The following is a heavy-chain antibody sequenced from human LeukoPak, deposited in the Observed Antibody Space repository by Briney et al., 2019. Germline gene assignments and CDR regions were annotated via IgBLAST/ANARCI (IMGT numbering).Heavy chain of an antibody. D-gene: IGHD1-26*01. CDR1: GFSFSYSG. J-gene: IGHJ4*02. CDR2: VWFGESVQ. V-gene: IGHV3-30*18. Sequence: PGRSLRLSCAASGFSFSYSGMHWVRQAPGKGLEWVASVWFGESVQSYSDSVKGRFTISRDNSKNTVWLEMNSLRVEDTAVYYCTKGGSDTSKYYFDYWGQGTQVTVSS. CDR3: TKGGSDTSKYYFDY.